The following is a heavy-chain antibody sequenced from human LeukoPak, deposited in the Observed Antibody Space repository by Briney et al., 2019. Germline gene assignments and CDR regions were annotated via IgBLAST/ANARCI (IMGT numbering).Heavy chain of an antibody. CDR2: IYTSGST. V-gene: IGHV4-61*02. CDR1: GGSISSGSYY. CDR3: ARVLEGWLQRSGHMDV. D-gene: IGHD5-24*01. J-gene: IGHJ6*03. Sequence: PSQTLSLTCTVSGGSISSGSYYWSWIRQPAGKGLEWIGRIYTSGSTNYNPSLKSRVTISVDTSKNQFSLKLSSVTAADTAVYYCARVLEGWLQRSGHMDVWGKGTTVTVSS.